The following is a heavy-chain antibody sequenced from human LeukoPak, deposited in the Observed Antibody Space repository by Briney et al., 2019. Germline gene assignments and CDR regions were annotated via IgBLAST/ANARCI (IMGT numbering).Heavy chain of an antibody. D-gene: IGHD3-10*01. V-gene: IGHV3-7*01. CDR2: IKEDGSEQ. J-gene: IGHJ3*02. CDR3: ARDPYQNAYGAFDI. Sequence: GGSLRLSCAASGFTFSTYWMTWVRQAPGKGLEWVANIKEDGSEQVYVDSVKGRFTISRDNADNSLYLQMNSLRVEDTAVYFCARDPYQNAYGAFDIWGQGTMVTVSS. CDR1: GFTFSTYW.